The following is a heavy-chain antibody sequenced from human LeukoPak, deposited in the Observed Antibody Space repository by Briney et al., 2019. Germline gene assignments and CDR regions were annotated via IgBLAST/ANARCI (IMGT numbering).Heavy chain of an antibody. J-gene: IGHJ2*01. CDR1: GASVSSCC. CDR2: ISNDGST. V-gene: IGHV4-59*08. CDR3: ARRFLSYWYFDF. Sequence: PSETLSLTCTVSGASVSSCCWNWIRQPPGKGLEWIGYISNDGSTNYNSSLRSRVTISVDTSKNQFSLRLRSVTAADTAVYYCARRFLSYWYFDFWGRGTLVTVSS. D-gene: IGHD3-3*01.